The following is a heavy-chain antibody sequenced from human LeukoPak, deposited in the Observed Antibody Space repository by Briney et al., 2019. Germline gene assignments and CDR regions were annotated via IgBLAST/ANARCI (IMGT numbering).Heavy chain of an antibody. CDR1: GGSISSYY. J-gene: IGHJ3*02. D-gene: IGHD3-22*01. V-gene: IGHV4-4*07. CDR3: ARGPYSYDSSGAFDI. CDR2: ISSSGST. Sequence: LVKPSETLSLTCTVSGGSISSYYWSWIRQPAGKGLEWIGRISSSGSTNYNPSLKSRVTISVDTSKNQFSLKLSSVTAADTAVYFCARGPYSYDSSGAFDIWGQGTMVTVSS.